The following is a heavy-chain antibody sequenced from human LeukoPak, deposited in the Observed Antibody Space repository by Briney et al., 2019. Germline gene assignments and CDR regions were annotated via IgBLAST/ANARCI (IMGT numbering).Heavy chain of an antibody. J-gene: IGHJ6*03. CDR3: SRQFDTAMVPFDHYYYMDV. V-gene: IGHV1-18*01. D-gene: IGHD5-18*01. CDR2: INAYNGNT. Sequence: GASVKLSFKASGYTFTCYGISLVRDAPGQGLEWMGWINAYNGNTNYAQKLQGRVTITKDRSTSKAYMHLSKLSSDETHADYLSRQFDTAMVPFDHYYYMDVGAKGTTVTVSS. CDR1: GYTFTCYG.